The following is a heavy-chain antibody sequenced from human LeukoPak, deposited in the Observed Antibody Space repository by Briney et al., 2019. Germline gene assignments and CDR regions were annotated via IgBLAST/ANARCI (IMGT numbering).Heavy chain of an antibody. CDR1: GFTVSNYW. CDR3: ARGGVAGAFDI. V-gene: IGHV3-74*01. Sequence: GGSLRLSCAASGFTVSNYWMFWVRQAPGKELVCVSQTHTDVSSTTYADSVKGRFTISRDNAKNTLYLQMNSLRAEDTAVYYCARGGVAGAFDIWGQGTMITVSS. D-gene: IGHD2-21*01. CDR2: THTDVSST. J-gene: IGHJ3*02.